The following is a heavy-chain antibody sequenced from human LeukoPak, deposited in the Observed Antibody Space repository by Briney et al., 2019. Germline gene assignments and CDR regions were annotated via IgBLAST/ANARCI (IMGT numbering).Heavy chain of an antibody. D-gene: IGHD2-2*01. CDR1: GGSISSYY. CDR3: VGYCSSTSCLDAFDI. CDR2: IYTSGST. Sequence: SETLSLTCTVSGGSISSYYWSWIRQPAGKGLEWSGRIYTSGSTNYNPFLKSRVTMSVDTSKNQFSLKLSSVTAADTAVYYCVGYCSSTSCLDAFDIWGQGTMVTVSS. J-gene: IGHJ3*02. V-gene: IGHV4-4*07.